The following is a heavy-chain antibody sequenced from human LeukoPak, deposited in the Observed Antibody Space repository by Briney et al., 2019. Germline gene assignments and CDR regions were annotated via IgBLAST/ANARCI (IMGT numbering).Heavy chain of an antibody. CDR2: ISGSGGST. CDR3: AKEGGYSSSWYHFDY. V-gene: IGHV3-23*01. J-gene: IGHJ4*02. D-gene: IGHD6-13*01. CDR1: GFTFSSYA. Sequence: GGSLRLSCAASGFTFSSYAMRWVRQAPGKGLEWVSAISGSGGSTYYADSVKGRFTISRDNSKNTLYLQMNSLRAEDTAVYHCAKEGGYSSSWYHFDYWGQGTLVTVSS.